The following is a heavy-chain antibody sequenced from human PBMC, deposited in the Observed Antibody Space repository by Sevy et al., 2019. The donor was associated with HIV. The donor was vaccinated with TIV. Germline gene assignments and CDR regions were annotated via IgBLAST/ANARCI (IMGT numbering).Heavy chain of an antibody. J-gene: IGHJ5*02. CDR1: GGPISDYY. CDR3: ARAPPFFRGDDSLNGFDP. D-gene: IGHD5-12*01. Sequence: SETLSLTCTVSGGPISDYYWSWIRQPPGKGLEYIGYVYYTASTNYNPSLKNRVTISVDTSNNRFSLKLTSVTATDTAVYYCARAPPFFRGDDSLNGFDPWGQGTLVTVSS. CDR2: VYYTAST. V-gene: IGHV4-59*01.